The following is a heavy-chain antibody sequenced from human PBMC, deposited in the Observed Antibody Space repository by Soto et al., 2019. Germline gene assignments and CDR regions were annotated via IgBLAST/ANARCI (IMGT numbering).Heavy chain of an antibody. V-gene: IGHV3-30-3*01. Sequence: QVQLVESGGGVVQPGRSLRLSCAASGLTFSTYAMHWVRQAPGKGLEWVAVISYDGSNKYYADSVKGRFTISRDKSKSTLYLQMNSLRTEDTAVYYCAREWAVAKWGEGWFDPWGQGTLVTVAA. CDR1: GLTFSTYA. J-gene: IGHJ5*02. CDR2: ISYDGSNK. D-gene: IGHD3-16*01. CDR3: AREWAVAKWGEGWFDP.